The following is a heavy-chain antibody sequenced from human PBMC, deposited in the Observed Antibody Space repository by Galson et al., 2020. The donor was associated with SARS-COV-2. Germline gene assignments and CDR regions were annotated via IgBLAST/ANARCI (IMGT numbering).Heavy chain of an antibody. CDR1: GGPISSSSYY. CDR3: AREGYCSGGSCYLWY. D-gene: IGHD2-15*01. Sequence: SEPLSLTCSVSGGPISSSSYYWGWIRQPPGKGLEWVGSMYYSGSTYYNPSLKSRITISVDTSKNQFSLKLTSVTAADTAVYYCAREGYCSGGSCYLWYWGQGTLVTVSS. J-gene: IGHJ4*02. CDR2: MYYSGST. V-gene: IGHV4-39*02.